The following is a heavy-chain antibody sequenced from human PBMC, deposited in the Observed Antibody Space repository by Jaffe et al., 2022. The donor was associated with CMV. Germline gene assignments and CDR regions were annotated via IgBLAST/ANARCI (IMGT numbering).Heavy chain of an antibody. J-gene: IGHJ6*02. CDR1: GGSISSYY. Sequence: QVQLQESGPGLVKPSETLSLTCTVSGGSISSYYWSWIRQPPGKGLEWIGYIYYSGSTNYNPSLKSRVTISVDTSKNQFSLKLSSVTAADTAVYYCARLGAWWELLNLDYYGMDVWGQGTTVTVSS. D-gene: IGHD1-26*01. V-gene: IGHV4-59*01. CDR3: ARLGAWWELLNLDYYGMDV. CDR2: IYYSGST.